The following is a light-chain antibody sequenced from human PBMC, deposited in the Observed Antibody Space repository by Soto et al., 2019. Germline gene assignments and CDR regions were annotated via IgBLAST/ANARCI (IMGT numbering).Light chain of an antibody. J-gene: IGKJ1*01. CDR1: QSVLYSSNNKNY. CDR2: WAS. CDR3: QQYYRTPRT. V-gene: IGKV4-1*01. Sequence: IEVNRTTYALAGAVNERATSNWPASQSVLYSSNNKNYLAWYQQKPGQPPKLLIYWASTRESGVPDRFSGSGSGTDFTLSICSLQAADEPVYHCQQYYRTPRTFRQGTKVDIK.